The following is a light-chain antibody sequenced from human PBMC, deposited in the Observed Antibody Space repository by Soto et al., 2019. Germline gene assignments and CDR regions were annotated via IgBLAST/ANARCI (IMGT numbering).Light chain of an antibody. J-gene: IGLJ2*01. V-gene: IGLV2-8*01. Sequence: QSALTQPPSAYGSPGQSVTISCTGTSSDVGSYNYVSWYQQHPGKAPKLMISEVSKRPSGVPDRFSGSKSGNTASLTVSGLQAEDEADYYCSSYAGSNNLIFGGGTQLTVL. CDR1: SSDVGSYNY. CDR3: SSYAGSNNLI. CDR2: EVS.